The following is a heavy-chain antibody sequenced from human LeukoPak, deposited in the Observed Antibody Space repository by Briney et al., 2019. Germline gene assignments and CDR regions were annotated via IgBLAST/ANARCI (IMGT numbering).Heavy chain of an antibody. CDR3: AGGGTIFGVVTYFDY. D-gene: IGHD3-3*01. V-gene: IGHV3-23*01. CDR2: ISGSGGST. CDR1: GFTFSSYA. Sequence: GGSLRLSCAASGFTFSSYAMSWVRQAPGKGLEWVSAISGSGGSTYYADSVKGRFTISRDNSKNTLYLQMNSLGAEDTAVYYCAGGGTIFGVVTYFDYWGQGTLVTVSS. J-gene: IGHJ4*02.